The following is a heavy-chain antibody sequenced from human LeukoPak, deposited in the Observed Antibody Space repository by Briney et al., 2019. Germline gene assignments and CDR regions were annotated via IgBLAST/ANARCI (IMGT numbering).Heavy chain of an antibody. Sequence: GGSLRLSCAASGFTFSSYGMGWVRQAPGKGWEWVSAFSGSGGSTYYADSVKGRFTISRDNSKNTLDLQMNSLRSEDTAEYYCAKSPFTGEFDYWGQGTLVTVSS. V-gene: IGHV3-23*01. D-gene: IGHD2-8*02. CDR3: AKSPFTGEFDY. J-gene: IGHJ4*02. CDR2: FSGSGGST. CDR1: GFTFSSYG.